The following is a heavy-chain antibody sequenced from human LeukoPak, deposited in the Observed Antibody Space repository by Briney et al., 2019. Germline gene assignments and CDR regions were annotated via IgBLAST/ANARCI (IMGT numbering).Heavy chain of an antibody. D-gene: IGHD2-2*01. J-gene: IGHJ6*02. CDR2: ISSSGTTI. V-gene: IGHV3-11*01. CDR3: ARAKYCNSTSCYPPFGMDV. Sequence: GGSLRLSCAASGFTFSDYYMSWIRQAPGKGLEWVSYISSSGTTIYYADSVKGRFTISRDSAKKSLNLQMNSLRAEDTAVYYCARAKYCNSTSCYPPFGMDVWGQGTTVTVSS. CDR1: GFTFSDYY.